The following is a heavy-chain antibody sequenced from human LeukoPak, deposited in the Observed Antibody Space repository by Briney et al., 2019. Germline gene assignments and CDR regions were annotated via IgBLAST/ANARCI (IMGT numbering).Heavy chain of an antibody. J-gene: IGHJ4*02. CDR1: GFSIGTGYS. V-gene: IGHV4-38-2*02. CDR2: IYHRGNT. Sequence: SETLSLTCSVSGFSIGTGYSWGWIRQPPGKGLEWIGTIYHRGNTYYNPSLMSRVTISLDTSKNQFSLRLTSVTAADTALYYCAREVESWFGDLLSYFDSWGQGTQVTVSS. CDR3: AREVESWFGDLLSYFDS. D-gene: IGHD3-10*01.